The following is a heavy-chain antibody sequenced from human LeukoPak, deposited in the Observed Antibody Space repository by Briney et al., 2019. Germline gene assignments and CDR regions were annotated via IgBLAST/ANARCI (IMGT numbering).Heavy chain of an antibody. CDR2: IYYSGST. CDR3: ARHRYYYDSSGYYYQP. V-gene: IGHV4-59*01. J-gene: IGHJ5*02. CDR1: GASISSYY. D-gene: IGHD3-22*01. Sequence: SETLSLTCTVSGASISSYYWSGIRRPPGKGLEWIGYIYYSGSTNYNPSLKSRVTISVGTSKNQFSLRLSSVTAADTAVYYCARHRYYYDSSGYYYQPWGQGTLVTVSS.